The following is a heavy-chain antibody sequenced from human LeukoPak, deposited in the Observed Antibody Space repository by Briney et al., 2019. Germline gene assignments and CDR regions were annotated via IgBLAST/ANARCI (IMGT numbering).Heavy chain of an antibody. CDR2: IYYSGST. V-gene: IGHV4-39*07. J-gene: IGHJ4*02. Sequence: SETLSLTCTVSGGSISSSSYYWGWIRQPPGKGLEWIGSIYYSGSTYYNPSLKSRVTISVDTSKNQFSLKLSSVTAADTAVYYCARGDLEWLYQDYWGQGTLVTVSS. D-gene: IGHD3-3*01. CDR3: ARGDLEWLYQDY. CDR1: GGSISSSSYY.